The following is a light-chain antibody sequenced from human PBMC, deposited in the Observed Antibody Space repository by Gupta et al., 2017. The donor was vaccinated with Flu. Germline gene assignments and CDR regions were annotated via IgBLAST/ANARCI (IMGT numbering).Light chain of an antibody. V-gene: IGLV3-9*01. Sequence: SYELPQPLSVSVALGQTARIPCGGDNVGIRDVHWYQQKPGQAPVLVIHRNTDRPSGIPERFSGSKSGNTATLTIGGAQVGDEADFYCQVWDSSTEVFGGGTKLTVL. CDR3: QVWDSSTEV. J-gene: IGLJ3*02. CDR2: RNT. CDR1: NVGIRD.